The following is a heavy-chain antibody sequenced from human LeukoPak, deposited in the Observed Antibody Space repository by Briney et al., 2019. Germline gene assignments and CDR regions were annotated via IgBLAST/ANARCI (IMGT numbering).Heavy chain of an antibody. CDR2: ISSSSSHL. CDR3: ARAPYSSSTGGY. Sequence: PGRSLRLSCADSGFTFSSHSMNWVRQAPGKGLEWVSSISSSSSHLYYADSVKGRFTISRDNAKNSLYLQMNSLRAEDTAVYYCARAPYSSSTGGYWGQGTLVTVSS. V-gene: IGHV3-21*01. CDR1: GFTFSSHS. D-gene: IGHD6-6*01. J-gene: IGHJ4*02.